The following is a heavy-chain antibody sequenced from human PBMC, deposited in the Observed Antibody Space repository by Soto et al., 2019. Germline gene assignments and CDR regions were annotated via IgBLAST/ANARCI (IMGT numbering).Heavy chain of an antibody. V-gene: IGHV4-59*08. Sequence: ETLSLTCTVSGGSISSYYWSWIRQPPGKGLEWIGYNYYSGSTNYNPSLKSRVTISVDTSKNQFSLKLSSVTAADTAVYYCARLPTKYYDILTGPDYWGQGTLVTVSS. J-gene: IGHJ4*02. CDR2: NYYSGST. D-gene: IGHD3-9*01. CDR3: ARLPTKYYDILTGPDY. CDR1: GGSISSYY.